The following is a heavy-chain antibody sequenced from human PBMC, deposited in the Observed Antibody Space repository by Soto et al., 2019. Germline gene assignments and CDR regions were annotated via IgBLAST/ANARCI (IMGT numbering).Heavy chain of an antibody. J-gene: IGHJ6*02. CDR2: ISYDGSTQ. V-gene: IGHV3-30*18. CDR1: GFPFSSYG. CDR3: AKDRQGMDV. Sequence: QVQLVESGGGVVQPARSLRLSCAASGFPFSSYGMHWVRQAPGKGLEWVAFISYDGSTQYYVDSVKGRFTISRDNSKNTLSLQMNSLRVEDTALYYCAKDRQGMDVWGQGTTVIVSS.